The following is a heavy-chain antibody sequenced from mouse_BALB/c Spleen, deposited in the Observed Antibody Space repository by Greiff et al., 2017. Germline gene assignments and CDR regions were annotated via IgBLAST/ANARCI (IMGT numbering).Heavy chain of an antibody. CDR1: GFTFSSFG. CDR3: ARGGLGYAMDY. CDR2: ISSGSSTI. J-gene: IGHJ4*01. D-gene: IGHD2-4*01. V-gene: IGHV5-17*02. Sequence: EVQLVESGGGLVQPGGSRKLSCAASGFTFSSFGMHWVRQAPEKGLEWVAYISSGSSTIYYADTVKGRFTISRDNPKNTLFLQMTSLRSEDTAMYYCARGGLGYAMDYWGQGTSVTVSS.